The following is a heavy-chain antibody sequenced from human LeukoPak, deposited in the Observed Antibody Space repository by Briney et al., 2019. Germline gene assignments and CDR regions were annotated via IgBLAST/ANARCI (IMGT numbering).Heavy chain of an antibody. D-gene: IGHD6-13*01. J-gene: IGHJ4*02. CDR2: IKSKTDGGTT. CDR1: GFTFSNAW. CDR3: TTYSSRWFYFHY. V-gene: IGHV3-15*01. Sequence: GGSLRLSCAASGFTFSNAWMSWVRQAPGKGLEWVGRIKSKTDGGTTDYAAPVKGRFTISRDDSKNTLYLQMNSLKTEDTALYYCTTYSSRWFYFHYWGQGTLVTVSS.